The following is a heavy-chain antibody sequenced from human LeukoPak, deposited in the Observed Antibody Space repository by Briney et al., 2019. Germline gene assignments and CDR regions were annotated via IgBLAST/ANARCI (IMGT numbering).Heavy chain of an antibody. CDR3: AADNSYDFWSGYSP. V-gene: IGHV1-58*02. J-gene: IGHJ5*02. Sequence: SVKVSCKASGFTFTSSAMQWVRQARGQPLEWIGWIVVGSGNTKCAQKFQERVTITGDMSTSTAYMELSSLRSEDTAVYNCAADNSYDFWSGYSPWGQGTLVTVSS. CDR2: IVVGSGNT. CDR1: GFTFTSSA. D-gene: IGHD3-3*01.